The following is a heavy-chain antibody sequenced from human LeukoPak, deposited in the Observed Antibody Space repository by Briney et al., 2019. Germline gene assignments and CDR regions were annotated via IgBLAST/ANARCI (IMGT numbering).Heavy chain of an antibody. CDR1: GYTLTEVS. CDR3: ATEVVGYGDVHYFDS. CDR2: FDPADGEP. V-gene: IGHV1-24*01. Sequence: ASVKVSCKISGYTLTEVSMHWERQAPGKGLEWMGGFDPADGEPIYAQKFQGRVTMSEDTSTDTAYMDLSSLRSEDTAVYYCATEVVGYGDVHYFDSWGQGTLVTVSS. J-gene: IGHJ4*02. D-gene: IGHD4-17*01.